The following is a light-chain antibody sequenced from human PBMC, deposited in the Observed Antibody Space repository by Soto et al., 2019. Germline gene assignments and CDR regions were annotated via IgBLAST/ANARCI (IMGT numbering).Light chain of an antibody. V-gene: IGLV2-14*01. CDR2: DVS. Sequence: QSALTQPASVSGSPGQPITISCTGTSSDVCRYNYVSWYQQHPGKAPKLMIFDVSNRPSGVSNRFSGSKSGNTASLTISGLQAEDEADYYCSSYTGSRAPLVFGGGTKVTVL. CDR1: SSDVCRYNY. J-gene: IGLJ2*01. CDR3: SSYTGSRAPLV.